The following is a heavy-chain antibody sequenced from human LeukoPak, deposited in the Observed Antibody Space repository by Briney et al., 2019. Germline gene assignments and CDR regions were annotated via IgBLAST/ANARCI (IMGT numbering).Heavy chain of an antibody. V-gene: IGHV3-53*01. J-gene: IGHJ3*02. CDR2: IYSGGST. Sequence: GGSLRLSCTASGFTFSGHWMHWVRQAPGKGLEWVSVIYSGGSTNYADSVKGRFTISRDNSKNTLHLQMNSLRVEDTAVYYCARGQSYYEAFDIWGQGTMVTVSS. D-gene: IGHD1-26*01. CDR3: ARGQSYYEAFDI. CDR1: GFTFSGHW.